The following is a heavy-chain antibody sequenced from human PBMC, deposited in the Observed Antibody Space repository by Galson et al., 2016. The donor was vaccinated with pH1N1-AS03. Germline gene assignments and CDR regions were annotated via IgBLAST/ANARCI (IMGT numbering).Heavy chain of an antibody. CDR1: GFTFSSYG. J-gene: IGHJ4*02. CDR2: LPYDGSNK. Sequence: SLRLSCAASGFTFSSYGMHWVRQAPGKGLEWLSFLPYDGSNKFYADSVKGRFTISRYNSKNTLYLQMNSLRAEDTAVYYCAKDKDSYYGPDYWGQGTLVTVSS. V-gene: IGHV3-30*02. CDR3: AKDKDSYYGPDY. D-gene: IGHD1-26*01.